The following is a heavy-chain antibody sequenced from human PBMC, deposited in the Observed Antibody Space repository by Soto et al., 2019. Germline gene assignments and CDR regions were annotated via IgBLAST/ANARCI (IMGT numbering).Heavy chain of an antibody. V-gene: IGHV4-59*01. Sequence: SETLSLSCTVSGGSISSYYWSWIRQPPGKGLEWIGYIYYSGSTNYNPSLKSRVTISVDTSKNQFSLKLSSVTAADTAVYYCASHGYSYGLGYYYGMDVWGQGTTVTVSS. D-gene: IGHD5-18*01. J-gene: IGHJ6*02. CDR1: GGSISSYY. CDR3: ASHGYSYGLGYYYGMDV. CDR2: IYYSGST.